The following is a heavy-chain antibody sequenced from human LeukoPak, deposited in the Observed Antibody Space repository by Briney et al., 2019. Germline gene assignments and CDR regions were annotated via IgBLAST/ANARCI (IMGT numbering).Heavy chain of an antibody. Sequence: GASVKVSCKVSGYTLTELSMHWVRQAPGKGLEWMGGFDPEDGETIYAQKFQGRVTMTEDTSTDTAYMELSSLRSEDTAVYYCATHPGWDQQLLTLFDYWGQGTLVTVSS. CDR3: ATHPGWDQQLLTLFDY. CDR2: FDPEDGET. D-gene: IGHD6-13*01. J-gene: IGHJ4*02. CDR1: GYTLTELS. V-gene: IGHV1-24*01.